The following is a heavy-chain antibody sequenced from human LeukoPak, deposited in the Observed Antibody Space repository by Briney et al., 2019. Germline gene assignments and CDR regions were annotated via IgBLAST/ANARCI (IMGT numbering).Heavy chain of an antibody. CDR1: EFTVSNYV. CDR2: IRQSGDIT. J-gene: IGHJ3*02. V-gene: IGHV3-23*01. Sequence: PGGSLRLSCAASEFTVSNYVMNWVRQAPGKGLEWVSSIRQSGDITYYADSVKGRFTISRDNSKNTLSLQMNSLSREDTAIYYCVRRGGSDGWGAFDIWGQGTVVTVSS. CDR3: VRRGGSDGWGAFDI. D-gene: IGHD5-24*01.